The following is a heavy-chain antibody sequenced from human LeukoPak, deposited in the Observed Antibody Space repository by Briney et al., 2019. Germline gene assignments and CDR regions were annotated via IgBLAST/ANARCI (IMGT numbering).Heavy chain of an antibody. CDR1: GGSNSSYY. J-gene: IGHJ3*02. D-gene: IGHD2-21*02. CDR2: IYYSGIP. CDR3: ARADDSAFDI. Sequence: KPSETLSLXCTVSGGSNSSYYWSWIRQPPGKGLESLGYIYYSGIPNYNRSLKSRVTISVDTSKNQFSLKLSSVTAADTAVYYCARADDSAFDIWGQGTMVTVSS. V-gene: IGHV4-59*01.